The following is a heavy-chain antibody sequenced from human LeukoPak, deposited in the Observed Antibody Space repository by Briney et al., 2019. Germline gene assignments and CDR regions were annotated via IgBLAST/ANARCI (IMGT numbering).Heavy chain of an antibody. V-gene: IGHV3-74*01. J-gene: IGHJ4*02. CDR2: IKGDGSST. D-gene: IGHD3-22*01. CDR3: ARDEAEKSSGYGLDY. CDR1: GFTFSSFW. Sequence: GGSLRLSCAASGFTFSSFWMHWVRQAPGKGLEWVSSIKGDGSSTNYADSVKGRFTISRDNAKNTLYLQMNSLRAEDTAVYYCARDEAEKSSGYGLDYWGQGTLVTVSS.